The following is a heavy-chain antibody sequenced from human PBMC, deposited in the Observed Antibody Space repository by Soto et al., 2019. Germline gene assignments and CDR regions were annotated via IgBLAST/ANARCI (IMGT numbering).Heavy chain of an antibody. CDR1: GFTFSNYA. CDR3: ARDRYSSATLFEY. Sequence: QVQLVESGGGVVQPGRSLRLSCAASGFTFSNYAMHWVRQAPGKGLEWVAVISDDGYNKYYADSVKGRFTISRDNSRNTLYLQMNSLRAEDTDVYYCARDRYSSATLFEYWGQGTLVSVSS. V-gene: IGHV3-30-3*01. D-gene: IGHD6-19*01. J-gene: IGHJ4*02. CDR2: ISDDGYNK.